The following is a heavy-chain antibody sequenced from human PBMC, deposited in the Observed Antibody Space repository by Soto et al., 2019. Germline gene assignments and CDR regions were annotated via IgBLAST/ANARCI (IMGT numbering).Heavy chain of an antibody. CDR2: IWYDGSNK. J-gene: IGHJ6*02. CDR3: ARDRVYYYYYYGMDV. D-gene: IGHD6-13*01. Sequence: GGSLRLSCAASGFTFSSYGMHWVRQAPGKGLEWVAVIWYDGSNKYYADSVKGRFTISRDNSKNTLYLQMNSLRAEDTAVYYCARDRVYYYYYYGMDVWGQGTTVTVSS. V-gene: IGHV3-33*01. CDR1: GFTFSSYG.